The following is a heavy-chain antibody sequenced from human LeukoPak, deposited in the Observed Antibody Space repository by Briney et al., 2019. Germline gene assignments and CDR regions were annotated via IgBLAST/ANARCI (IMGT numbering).Heavy chain of an antibody. CDR3: AKGVNVGGTRLVDY. V-gene: IGHV3-30*02. CDR2: IRYDGSNK. D-gene: IGHD1-26*01. CDR1: GFIFSTYG. Sequence: AGGSLRLSCAASGFIFSTYGMHWVRQAAGKGLEWVAFIRYDGSNKYYADSVKGRLTISRDNSENTLYLQMNSLRAEDTAVYYCAKGVNVGGTRLVDYWGQGTLVTVSS. J-gene: IGHJ4*02.